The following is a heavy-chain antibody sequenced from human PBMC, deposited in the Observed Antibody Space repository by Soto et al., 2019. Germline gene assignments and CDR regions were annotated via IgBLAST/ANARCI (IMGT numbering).Heavy chain of an antibody. CDR1: GGTFSSYA. CDR3: ARGYYDSSGYSDFQH. D-gene: IGHD3-22*01. Sequence: GASVKVSCKASGGTFSSYAISWVRQAPGQGLEWMGGIIPIFGTANYAQKFQGRVTITADESTSTAYMELSSLRSEDTAVYYCARGYYDSSGYSDFQHWGQGTLVTVSS. CDR2: IIPIFGTA. J-gene: IGHJ1*01. V-gene: IGHV1-69*13.